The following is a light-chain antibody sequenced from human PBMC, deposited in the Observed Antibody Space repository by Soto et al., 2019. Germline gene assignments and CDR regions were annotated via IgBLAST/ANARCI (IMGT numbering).Light chain of an antibody. CDR3: SSYTSSSSLYV. J-gene: IGLJ1*01. V-gene: IGLV2-14*01. CDR2: EVS. Sequence: QSVLTQPASVSGSPGQSITISCTGTSSDVGDYNFVSWYQQRPGKAPRLMIYEVSNRPSGVSNRFSGSKSGNTASLTISGLQAEDEADYYCSSYTSSSSLYVFGTGTKLTVL. CDR1: SSDVGDYNF.